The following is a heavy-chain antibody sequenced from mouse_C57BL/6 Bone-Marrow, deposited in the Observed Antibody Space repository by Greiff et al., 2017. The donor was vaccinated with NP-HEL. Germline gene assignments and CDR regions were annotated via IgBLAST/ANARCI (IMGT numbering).Heavy chain of an antibody. Sequence: VQLQESGPGLVKPSQSLSLTCSVTGYSITSGYYWNWIRQFPGNKLEWMGYISYDGSNNYNPSLKNRISITRDTSKNQFFLKLNSVTTEDTATYYCARHSHFDYWGQGTTLTVSS. CDR1: GYSITSGYY. V-gene: IGHV3-6*01. J-gene: IGHJ2*01. CDR2: ISYDGSN. CDR3: ARHSHFDY.